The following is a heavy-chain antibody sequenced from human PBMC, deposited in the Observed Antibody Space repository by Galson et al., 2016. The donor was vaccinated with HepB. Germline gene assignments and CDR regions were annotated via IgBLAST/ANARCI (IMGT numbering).Heavy chain of an antibody. CDR3: ARARQTCTGDCYYNWFDP. D-gene: IGHD2-21*02. CDR1: GFDVSSYS. J-gene: IGHJ5*02. Sequence: SLRLSCAASGFDVSSYSMYWVRQAPGKGLEWVSVISANVGSTNYADSMEGRFTISRDSSNNTLSLQMNSLRVEDTAIYYCARARQTCTGDCYYNWFDPWGQGTLVTVSS. V-gene: IGHV3-23*01. CDR2: ISANVGST.